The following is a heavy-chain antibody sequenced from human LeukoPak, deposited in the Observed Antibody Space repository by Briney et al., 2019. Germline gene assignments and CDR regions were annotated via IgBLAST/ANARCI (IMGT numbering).Heavy chain of an antibody. CDR1: GGSISSSSYY. D-gene: IGHD1-26*01. CDR2: IYYSGST. V-gene: IGHV4-39*01. Sequence: PSETLSLTCTVSGGSISSSSYYWGWIRQPPGKGLEWIGSIYYSGSTYYNPSLKSRVTISVDTSKNQFSLKLSSVTAADTAVYYCARLLRSGSGSYRLLVDYYYGMDVWGQGTTVTVSS. CDR3: ARLLRSGSGSYRLLVDYYYGMDV. J-gene: IGHJ6*02.